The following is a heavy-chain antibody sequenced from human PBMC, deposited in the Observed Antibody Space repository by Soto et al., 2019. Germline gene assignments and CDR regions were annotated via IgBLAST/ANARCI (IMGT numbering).Heavy chain of an antibody. D-gene: IGHD3-3*02. CDR1: GYTFTSYY. CDR3: AKDGPLEMAFFDY. CDR2: MNPNSGNT. J-gene: IGHJ4*02. V-gene: IGHV1-8*01. Sequence: ASVNVSCKASGYTFTSYYINWVRQATGQGLEWMGWMNPNSGNTGYAQKFQGRVTMTRNTSISTAYMELSSLRSEDTAVYYCAKDGPLEMAFFDYWGQGTLVTVSS.